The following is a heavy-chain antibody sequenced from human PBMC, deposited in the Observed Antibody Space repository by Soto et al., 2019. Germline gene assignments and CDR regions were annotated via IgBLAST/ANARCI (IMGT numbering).Heavy chain of an antibody. D-gene: IGHD2-15*01. Sequence: ASVKVSCKASGYTFTAYYMHWVRQAPGQGLEWMGWITPNSGGTKYAQKYQGWVTMTRDTSISTAYMELSRLRSDDTAMYYCARRLRYCSGGSCYSDGYAFDIWGQGTMVTVSS. V-gene: IGHV1-2*04. J-gene: IGHJ3*02. CDR3: ARRLRYCSGGSCYSDGYAFDI. CDR1: GYTFTAYY. CDR2: ITPNSGGT.